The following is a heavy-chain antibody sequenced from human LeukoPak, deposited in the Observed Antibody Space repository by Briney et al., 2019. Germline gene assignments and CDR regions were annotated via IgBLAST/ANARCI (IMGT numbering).Heavy chain of an antibody. CDR2: ISYDGSNK. D-gene: IGHD3-10*01. J-gene: IGHJ4*02. V-gene: IGHV3-30*04. CDR1: RFTFSTYA. Sequence: GGSLRLSCAVSRFTFSTYAMHWVRQAPGKGLEWVTLISYDGSNKYYADSVKGRFTISRDNAKNSLYLQMNSLRAEDTAVYYCASEWDYYGSGSYLGLDYYFDYWGQGTLVTVSS. CDR3: ASEWDYYGSGSYLGLDYYFDY.